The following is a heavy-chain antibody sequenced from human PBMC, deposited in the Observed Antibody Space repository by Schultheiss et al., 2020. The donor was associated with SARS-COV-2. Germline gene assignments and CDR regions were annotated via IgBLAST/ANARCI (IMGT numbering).Heavy chain of an antibody. Sequence: GGSLRLSCAASGFTFSSYGMHWVRQAPGKGLEWVSAISGSGGSTYYADSVKGRFTISRDNSKNTLYLQMNSLRDDDTAVYYCARAGRGWLQLDFWGQGTLVTVSS. V-gene: IGHV3-23*01. CDR3: ARAGRGWLQLDF. J-gene: IGHJ4*02. D-gene: IGHD5-24*01. CDR2: ISGSGGST. CDR1: GFTFSSYG.